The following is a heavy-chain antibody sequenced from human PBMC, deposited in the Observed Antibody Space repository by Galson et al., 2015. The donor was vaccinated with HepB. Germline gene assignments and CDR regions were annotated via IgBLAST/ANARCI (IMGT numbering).Heavy chain of an antibody. V-gene: IGHV3-7*01. CDR1: GFTFSTYW. J-gene: IGHJ6*03. CDR3: ARGRTYSYGSYYHYYYMDV. CDR2: MKRDGSEK. Sequence: SLRLSCAASGFTFSTYWMSWVRQAPGKGLEWVANMKRDGSEKYYVDSLKGRFTISRDNAKNSLFLLQMNSLRAEDTAVYYCARGRTYSYGSYYHYYYMDVWGKGTTVTVSS. D-gene: IGHD5-18*01.